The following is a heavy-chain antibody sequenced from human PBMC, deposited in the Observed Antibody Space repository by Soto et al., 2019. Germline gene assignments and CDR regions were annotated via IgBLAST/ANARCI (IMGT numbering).Heavy chain of an antibody. CDR1: GFTFADYA. Sequence: GGSLGLSCTASGFTFADYAVRWVRQAPGKGLEWVSGVSWNGGSIGYAGSVKGRFTISRDNAKNSLYLPRNSQRAEDTGLYYYAKDIFRSASDAFDFWGQGTMVTVSS. D-gene: IGHD6-25*01. CDR2: VSWNGGSI. J-gene: IGHJ3*01. V-gene: IGHV3-9*01. CDR3: AKDIFRSASDAFDF.